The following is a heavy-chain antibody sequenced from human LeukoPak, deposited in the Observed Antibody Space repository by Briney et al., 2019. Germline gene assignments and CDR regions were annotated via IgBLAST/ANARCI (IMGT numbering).Heavy chain of an antibody. Sequence: PGGSLRLSCAASGFTFSSYAMSWVRQAPGKGLEWVSSISSSSSYIYYADSVKGRFTISRDNAKNSLYLQMNSLRAEDTAVYYCAVVDTDGSRIAVPKGFDPWGQGTLVTVSS. D-gene: IGHD5-18*01. CDR2: ISSSSSYI. V-gene: IGHV3-21*01. J-gene: IGHJ5*02. CDR1: GFTFSSYA. CDR3: AVVDTDGSRIAVPKGFDP.